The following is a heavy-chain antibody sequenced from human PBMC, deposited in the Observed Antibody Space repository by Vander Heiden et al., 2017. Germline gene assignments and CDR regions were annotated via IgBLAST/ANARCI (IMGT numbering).Heavy chain of an antibody. CDR3: ARGPQWLTTDYFDY. Sequence: VQLVGARGGLVLAGGCRTLAWVLAGFTLGSFWIGWVRQGAGKGLEWVDKIKQDGSEKYYVDSVKSRFTISRDSAKNSLYLQMNSLRAEDTAVYYGARGPQWLTTDYFDYWGQGTLVTVSS. J-gene: IGHJ4*02. CDR2: IKQDGSEK. V-gene: IGHV3-7*01. CDR1: GFTLGSFW. D-gene: IGHD6-19*01.